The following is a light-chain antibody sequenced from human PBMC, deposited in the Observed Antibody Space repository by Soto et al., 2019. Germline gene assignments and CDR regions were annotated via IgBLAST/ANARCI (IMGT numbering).Light chain of an antibody. CDR2: VAS. J-gene: IGKJ4*01. V-gene: IGKV3-15*01. CDR3: QQYNNGPFT. Sequence: EIVMTQSPATLSVSPGERATLSCRASQSVSSNLAWYQQKPGQAPRLLIYVASTRATGIPARFSGSGSGTEFTLTISSLQSEDFAVYYCQQYNNGPFTFGGGNKVEIK. CDR1: QSVSSN.